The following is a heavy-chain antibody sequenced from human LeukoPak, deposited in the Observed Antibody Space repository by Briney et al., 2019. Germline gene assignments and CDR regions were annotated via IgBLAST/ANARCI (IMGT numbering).Heavy chain of an antibody. V-gene: IGHV3-11*06. J-gene: IGHJ3*02. CDR3: ARSASGSLDAFDI. Sequence: GGSLRLSCAAPGFTFSDYYMSWIRQAPGKGLEWVSYISSSSSYTNYADSVKGRFTISRDNAKNSLYLQMNSLRAEDTAVYYCARSASGSLDAFDIWGQGTMVTVSS. CDR1: GFTFSDYY. CDR2: ISSSSSYT.